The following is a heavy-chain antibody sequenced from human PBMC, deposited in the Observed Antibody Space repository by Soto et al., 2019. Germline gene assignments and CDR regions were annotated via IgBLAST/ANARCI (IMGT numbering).Heavy chain of an antibody. CDR3: ARGAMANSEC. CDR2: LIAMLGTP. J-gene: IGHJ4*02. CDR1: GGTFGSHG. Sequence: SVKVSCKASGGTFGSHGIAWARQAPGQGLEWMGGLIAMLGTPTYARKVQGRATITADESLTSSYLELRSLRSEDTAVYFCARGAMANSECWGQRTVVIVSS. V-gene: IGHV1-69*13. D-gene: IGHD5-18*01.